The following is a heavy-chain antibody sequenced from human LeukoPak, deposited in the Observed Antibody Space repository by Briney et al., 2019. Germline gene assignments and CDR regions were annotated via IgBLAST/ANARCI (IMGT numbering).Heavy chain of an antibody. CDR1: GGSISSGNYY. V-gene: IGHV4-39*02. CDR3: VRRRGGSSHCDY. CDR2: IHSGGST. D-gene: IGHD2-15*01. Sequence: PSETLSLTCTVSGGSISSGNYYWGWIRQPPGKGLEWIGNIHSGGSTYYDPSLKSRVTMSIDTSKNHFSLTVGSVTAADTAIYYCVRRRGGSSHCDYWGQGTLVTVSS. J-gene: IGHJ4*02.